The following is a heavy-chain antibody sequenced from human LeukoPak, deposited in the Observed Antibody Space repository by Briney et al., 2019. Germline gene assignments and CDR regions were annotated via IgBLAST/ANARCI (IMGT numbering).Heavy chain of an antibody. CDR1: GGSISSSGYY. Sequence: SETLSLTCTVSGGSISSSGYYWGWVRQPPGKGLEWIGSISSSGNTYYNPSLESRVTISRDTSKNQFSLKVKSVTAAYTAVYYCARMGRVGELLGNYYYYGMDVWGQGTTVTVSS. CDR2: ISSSGNT. V-gene: IGHV4-39*07. J-gene: IGHJ6*02. D-gene: IGHD3-10*01. CDR3: ARMGRVGELLGNYYYYGMDV.